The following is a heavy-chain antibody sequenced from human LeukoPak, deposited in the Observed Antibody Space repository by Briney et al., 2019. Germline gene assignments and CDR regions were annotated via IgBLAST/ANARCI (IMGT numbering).Heavy chain of an antibody. Sequence: SETLSLTCTVSGGSISSGGYYWSWIRQHPGKGLEWIGYIYYSGSTYYNPSLKSRVTISVDTSKNQFSLKLSSVTAADTAVYYCARYYYDNYFDYWGQGTLVTVSS. CDR3: ARYYYDNYFDY. CDR1: GGSISSGGYY. D-gene: IGHD3-22*01. V-gene: IGHV4-31*03. CDR2: IYYSGST. J-gene: IGHJ4*02.